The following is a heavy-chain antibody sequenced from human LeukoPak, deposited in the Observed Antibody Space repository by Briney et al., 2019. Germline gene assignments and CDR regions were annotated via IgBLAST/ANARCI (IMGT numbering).Heavy chain of an antibody. CDR3: AILGSYLSRRAFDI. V-gene: IGHV3-21*01. CDR2: ISSSSSYI. J-gene: IGHJ3*02. D-gene: IGHD1-26*01. CDR1: GFTFSSYS. Sequence: GGSLRLSCAASGFTFSSYSMSWVRQAPGKGLEWVSSISSSSSYIYYADSVKGRFTISRDNAKNSLYLQMNSLRAEDTAAYYCAILGSYLSRRAFDIWGQGTMVTVSS.